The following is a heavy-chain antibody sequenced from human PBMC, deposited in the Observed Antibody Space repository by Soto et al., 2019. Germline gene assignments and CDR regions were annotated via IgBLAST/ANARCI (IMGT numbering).Heavy chain of an antibody. CDR1: GDSVSSNSAA. CDR2: TYYRSKWYN. V-gene: IGHV6-1*01. D-gene: IGHD6-25*01. Sequence: SQTLSLTCAISGDSVSSNSAAWNWIRQSPSRGLEWLGRTYYRSKWYNDYAVSVKSRITINPDTSKNQFSLQLNSVTPEDTAVYYCARVTTPSAYSSGTSNWFDPWGQGTLATVSS. CDR3: ARVTTPSAYSSGTSNWFDP. J-gene: IGHJ5*02.